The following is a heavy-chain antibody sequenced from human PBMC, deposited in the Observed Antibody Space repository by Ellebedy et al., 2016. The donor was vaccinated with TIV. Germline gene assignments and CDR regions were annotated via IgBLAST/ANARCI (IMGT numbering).Heavy chain of an antibody. Sequence: AASVKVSCKASGGTFSSYAISWVRQAPGQGLEWVGRIIPIVDIVHYAQTFQGRVTITADKSTSTAYMELSSLRSDDTAVYYCARDRGVTSRRGAFDIWGQGTMVTVSS. CDR3: ARDRGVTSRRGAFDI. CDR2: IIPIVDIV. CDR1: GGTFSSYA. D-gene: IGHD2-21*02. V-gene: IGHV1-69*04. J-gene: IGHJ3*02.